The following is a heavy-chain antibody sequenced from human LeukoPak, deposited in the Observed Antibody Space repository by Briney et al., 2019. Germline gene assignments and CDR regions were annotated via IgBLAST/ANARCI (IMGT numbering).Heavy chain of an antibody. CDR2: TRNKPNGYTT. CDR3: VRVRHGDYFDY. J-gene: IGHJ4*02. Sequence: RGSLRLSCAASGFSITDHYMDWVRQAPGKGLEWVGRTRNKPNGYTTDYGTSVKGRFIVSRDDSENSLYLQMNGLKTEDTAVYYCVRVRHGDYFDYWGQGTLVTVSS. CDR1: GFSITDHY. V-gene: IGHV3-72*01. D-gene: IGHD4-17*01.